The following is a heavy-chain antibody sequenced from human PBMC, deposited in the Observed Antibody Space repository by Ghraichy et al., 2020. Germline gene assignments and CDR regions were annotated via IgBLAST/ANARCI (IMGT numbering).Heavy chain of an antibody. Sequence: GGSLRLSCAASGFTFSSYAMSWVRQAPGKGLEWVSAISGSGGSTYYADSVKGRFTISRDNSKNTLYLQMNSLRAEDTAVYYCAHNGYDFWSGPDYWGQGTLVTVSS. V-gene: IGHV3-23*01. D-gene: IGHD3-3*01. CDR1: GFTFSSYA. CDR2: ISGSGGST. CDR3: AHNGYDFWSGPDY. J-gene: IGHJ4*02.